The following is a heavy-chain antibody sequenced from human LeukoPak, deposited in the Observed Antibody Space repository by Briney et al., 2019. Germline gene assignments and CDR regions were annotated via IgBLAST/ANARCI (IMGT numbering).Heavy chain of an antibody. J-gene: IGHJ6*03. Sequence: PSETLSLTCAVYGGSFSGYYWSWIRQPPGKGLEWIGEINHSGSTNYNPSLKSRVTISVDTSKNQFSLKLSSVTAADTAVYYCARLGVGYCSSTSFYTYDFWSENYMDVWGKGTTVTVSS. CDR1: GGSFSGYY. CDR3: ARLGVGYCSSTSFYTYDFWSENYMDV. CDR2: INHSGST. V-gene: IGHV4-34*01. D-gene: IGHD2-2*02.